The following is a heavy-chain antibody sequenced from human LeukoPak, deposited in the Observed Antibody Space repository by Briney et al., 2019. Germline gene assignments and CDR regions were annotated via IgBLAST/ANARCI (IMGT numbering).Heavy chain of an antibody. CDR1: GYTFTSYY. CDR3: AREGYCGSTSCYSQEKHFDY. CDR2: INPSGGST. D-gene: IGHD2-2*02. J-gene: IGHJ4*02. Sequence: ASVKVSCKASGYTFTSYYMHWVRQAPGQGLEWMGIINPSGGSTSYAQKFQGRVTITRDTSISTAYMELSRLRSDDTAVYYCAREGYCGSTSCYSQEKHFDYWGQGTLVTVSS. V-gene: IGHV1-46*01.